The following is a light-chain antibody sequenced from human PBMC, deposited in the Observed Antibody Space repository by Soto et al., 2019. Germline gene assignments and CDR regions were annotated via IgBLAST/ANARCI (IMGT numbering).Light chain of an antibody. CDR3: NSYTTSSTVI. J-gene: IGLJ2*01. Sequence: QSALTQPASVSGSPGQSITISCTGTSSDVGGYNYVSWYQQHPGKAPKLIIYDVSHRPSGVSNRISGSKSGNTASLTISGLQAEDEADYYCNSYTTSSTVIFGGGTKLTVL. CDR1: SSDVGGYNY. CDR2: DVS. V-gene: IGLV2-14*03.